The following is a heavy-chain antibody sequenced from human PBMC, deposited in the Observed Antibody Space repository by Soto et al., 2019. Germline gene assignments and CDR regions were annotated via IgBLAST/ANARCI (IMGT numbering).Heavy chain of an antibody. V-gene: IGHV1-69*13. CDR1: GGTFSSYA. D-gene: IGHD4-17*01. CDR2: IIPIFGTA. CDR3: ARDSPYGDYVDYFDY. Sequence: ASVKVSCKASGGTFSSYAISWVRQAPGQGLEWMGGIIPIFGTANYAQKFQGRVTITADESTSTAYMELSSLRSEDTAVYYCARDSPYGDYVDYFDYWGQGTLVTVSS. J-gene: IGHJ4*02.